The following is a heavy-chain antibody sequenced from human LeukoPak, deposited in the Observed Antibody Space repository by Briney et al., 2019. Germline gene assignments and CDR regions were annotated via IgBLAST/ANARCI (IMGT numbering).Heavy chain of an antibody. D-gene: IGHD3-3*01. CDR3: ARDPHLERSMDV. Sequence: SETLSLTCTVSGGSISSGGYYWSWIRQHPGKGLEWIGYIYYSGSTYYNPSLKSRVTISVDTSKNQFSLKLSSVTAADTAVYYCARDPHLERSMDVWGQGTTVTVSS. CDR1: GGSISSGGYY. CDR2: IYYSGST. J-gene: IGHJ6*02. V-gene: IGHV4-31*03.